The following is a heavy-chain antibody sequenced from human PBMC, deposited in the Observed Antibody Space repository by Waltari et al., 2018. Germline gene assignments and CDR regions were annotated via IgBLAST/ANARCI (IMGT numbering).Heavy chain of an antibody. J-gene: IGHJ4*02. CDR1: GFTFSSYS. CDR2: ISSSSSYI. Sequence: EVQLVESGGGLVKPGGSLRLSCAASGFTFSSYSMNWVRQAPGKGLEWVSSISSSSSYISYADSGKGRFTIARDNAKNSLYLQRNSLRAEDTAVYYWASSPDVDTAVGRYWGQGTLVTVSS. D-gene: IGHD5-18*01. V-gene: IGHV3-21*01. CDR3: ASSPDVDTAVGRY.